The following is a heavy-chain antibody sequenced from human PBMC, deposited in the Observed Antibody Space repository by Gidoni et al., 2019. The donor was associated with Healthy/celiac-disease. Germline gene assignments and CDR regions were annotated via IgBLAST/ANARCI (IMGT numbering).Heavy chain of an antibody. V-gene: IGHV7-4-1*02. CDR1: GYTFANYA. CDR3: ARDEQWLTAGFDY. J-gene: IGHJ4*02. Sequence: QVQLVQSGSELKKTGASVTVSCNASGYTFANYAMNWVRQAPGQGLEWMGWINNNTGNPTYAQGFTGRFVFSFDTSVNTAYLQISSLKAEDTAVYYCARDEQWLTAGFDYWGQGTLVTVSS. D-gene: IGHD6-19*01. CDR2: INNNTGNP.